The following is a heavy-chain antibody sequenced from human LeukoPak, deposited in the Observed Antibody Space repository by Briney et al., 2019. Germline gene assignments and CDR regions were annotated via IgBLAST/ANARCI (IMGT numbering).Heavy chain of an antibody. CDR2: ISWNSGSI. D-gene: IGHD5-24*01. CDR1: GFTFDDYA. J-gene: IGHJ4*02. V-gene: IGHV3-9*01. CDR3: ARDGNGYNDFDY. Sequence: SLRLSCAASGFTFDDYAMHWVRQAPGKGLEWVSGISWNSGSIGYADSVKGRFTISRDNAKNSLYLQMNSLRAEDTAVYYCARDGNGYNDFDYWGQGTLVTVSS.